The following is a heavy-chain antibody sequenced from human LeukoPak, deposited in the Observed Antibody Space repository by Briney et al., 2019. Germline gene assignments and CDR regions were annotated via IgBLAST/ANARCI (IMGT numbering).Heavy chain of an antibody. Sequence: SETLSLTCAVYIDSFTNYYWNWIRQTPGKGLEWIGEVNDSGGTNINPSLKSRVTISVDTSKNQFSLKLSSVTAADTAVYYCARRPRLRLYYFDYWGQGTLVTVSS. CDR1: IDSFTNYY. CDR3: ARRPRLRLYYFDY. V-gene: IGHV4-34*01. CDR2: VNDSGGT. D-gene: IGHD4-17*01. J-gene: IGHJ4*02.